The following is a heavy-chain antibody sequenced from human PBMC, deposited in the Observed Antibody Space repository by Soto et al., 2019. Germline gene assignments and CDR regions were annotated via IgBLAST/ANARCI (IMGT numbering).Heavy chain of an antibody. J-gene: IGHJ4*02. D-gene: IGHD6-13*01. Sequence: EVQLVESGGGLVQPGGSLRLSCAASGFTFSSYWMSWVRQAPGKGLEWVAYIKEDGSEKYYVDSMKGRFTISRDNAKNSLYLQMNSLRAEDTAVYYCARGPLVTAADHQWGQGTLVTVSS. CDR3: ARGPLVTAADHQ. CDR2: IKEDGSEK. CDR1: GFTFSSYW. V-gene: IGHV3-7*03.